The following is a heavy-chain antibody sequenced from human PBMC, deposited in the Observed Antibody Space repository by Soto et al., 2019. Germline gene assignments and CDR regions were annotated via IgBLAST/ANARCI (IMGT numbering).Heavy chain of an antibody. V-gene: IGHV6-1*01. CDR3: AWYNWNGKRFDS. Sequence: QVQLQQSGPGLVKPSQTLSLTCAISGDSVSSNSGAWNWIRQSPSRGLEWLGRTFYSSKWYNDYAVSVKSRITINPDTSKNQFSLQLNSVTPEDTAIYDCAWYNWNGKRFDSWGQGTLVTVSS. D-gene: IGHD1-20*01. CDR1: GDSVSSNSGA. J-gene: IGHJ4*02. CDR2: TFYSSKWYN.